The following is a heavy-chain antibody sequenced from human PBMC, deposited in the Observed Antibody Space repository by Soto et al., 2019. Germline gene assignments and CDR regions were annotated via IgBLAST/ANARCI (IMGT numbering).Heavy chain of an antibody. CDR2: TYYRSKWYN. CDR3: ARGSLYDYIWGSYRKNAFDI. J-gene: IGHJ3*02. CDR1: GDSVSSNSAA. D-gene: IGHD3-16*02. V-gene: IGHV6-1*01. Sequence: KQSQTLSLTCAISGDSVSSNSAAWNWIRQSPSRGLEWLGRTYYRSKWYNDYAVSVKSRITINPDTSKNQFSLQLNSVTPEDTAVYYCARGSLYDYIWGSYRKNAFDIWGQGTMVTVSS.